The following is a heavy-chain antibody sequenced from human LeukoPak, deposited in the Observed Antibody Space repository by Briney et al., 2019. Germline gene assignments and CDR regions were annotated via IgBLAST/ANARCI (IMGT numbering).Heavy chain of an antibody. CDR1: GASVSSSDYY. CDR2: IYYSVNT. D-gene: IGHD1-7*01. Sequence: SETLSLTCSVSGASVSSSDYYWAWIRQPPGKGLEWVGSIYYSVNTYYNTSLKSRVIISVDTSNNQLSLKLSSVTAADTAVYYCARGRDWKYLSHFDYWGQGTLVTVSS. CDR3: ARGRDWKYLSHFDY. J-gene: IGHJ4*02. V-gene: IGHV4-39*07.